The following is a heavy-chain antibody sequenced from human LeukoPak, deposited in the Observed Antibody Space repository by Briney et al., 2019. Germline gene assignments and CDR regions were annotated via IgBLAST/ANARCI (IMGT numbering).Heavy chain of an antibody. D-gene: IGHD1-14*01. J-gene: IGHJ4*02. V-gene: IGHV3-21*01. CDR3: AKEGRGTTPGY. CDR2: ISSSSSLI. CDR1: GFTFSSSD. Sequence: GGSLRLSCAASGFTFSSSDMDWVRQAPGKGLEWVASISSSSSLIYYTDSVKGRFTISRDNAKNTLHLQMNSLRAEDTAVYFCAKEGRGTTPGYWGQGTLVTVSS.